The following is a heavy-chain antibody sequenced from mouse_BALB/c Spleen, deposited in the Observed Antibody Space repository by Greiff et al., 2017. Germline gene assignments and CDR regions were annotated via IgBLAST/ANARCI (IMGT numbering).Heavy chain of an antibody. CDR3: ARRHYGNSHFDY. Sequence: LQESGAELAKPGASVKMSCKASGYTFTSYWMHWVKQRPGQGLEWIGYINPSTGYTEYNQKFKDKATLTADKSSSTAYMQLSSLTSEDSAVYYCARRHYGNSHFDYWGQGTTLTVSS. J-gene: IGHJ2*01. D-gene: IGHD2-1*01. CDR2: INPSTGYT. CDR1: GYTFTSYW. V-gene: IGHV1-7*01.